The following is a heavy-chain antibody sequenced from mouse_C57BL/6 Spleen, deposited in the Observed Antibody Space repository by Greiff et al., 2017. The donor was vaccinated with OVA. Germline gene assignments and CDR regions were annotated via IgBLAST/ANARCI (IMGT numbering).Heavy chain of an antibody. D-gene: IGHD2-1*01. CDR3: ARGGIYMDAMDY. J-gene: IGHJ4*01. CDR2: INPNNGGT. CDR1: GYTFTDYY. Sequence: EVQLQQSGPELVKPGASVKISCKASGYTFTDYYMNWVKQSHGKSLEWIGDINPNNGGTSYNQKFKGKATLTVDKSSSTAYMELRSLTSVASAVYYCARGGIYMDAMDYWGQGTSVTVSS. V-gene: IGHV1-26*01.